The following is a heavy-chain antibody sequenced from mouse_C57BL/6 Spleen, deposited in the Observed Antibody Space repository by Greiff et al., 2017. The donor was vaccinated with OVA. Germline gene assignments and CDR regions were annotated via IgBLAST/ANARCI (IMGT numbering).Heavy chain of an antibody. CDR1: GFTFTDYY. CDR2: IRNKANGYTT. CDR3: ARSGNYGGSLFDD. V-gene: IGHV7-3*01. J-gene: IGHJ2*01. Sequence: EVMLVESGGGLVQPGGSLSLSCAASGFTFTDYYMSWVRQPPGKALEWLGFIRNKANGYTTEYSASVKGRFTISRDNSQSILYLQMNALRAEDSAAYYCARSGNYGGSLFDDWGKGTTLTVSS. D-gene: IGHD1-1*01.